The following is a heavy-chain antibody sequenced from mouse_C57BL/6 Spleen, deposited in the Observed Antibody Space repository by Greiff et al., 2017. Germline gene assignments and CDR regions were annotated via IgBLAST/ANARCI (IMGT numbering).Heavy chain of an antibody. D-gene: IGHD4-1*01. V-gene: IGHV1-82*01. Sequence: VQLQQSGPELVKPGASVKISCKASGYAFSSSWMNWVKQRPGKGLEWIGRIYPGDGDTNYNGKFKGKATLTADKSSSTAYMQLSSLTSEDSAVYFCARDWAYYAMDYGGQGTSVTVSS. CDR2: IYPGDGDT. J-gene: IGHJ4*01. CDR1: GYAFSSSW. CDR3: ARDWAYYAMDY.